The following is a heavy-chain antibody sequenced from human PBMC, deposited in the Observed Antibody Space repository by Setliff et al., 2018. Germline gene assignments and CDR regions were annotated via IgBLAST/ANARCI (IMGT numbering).Heavy chain of an antibody. D-gene: IGHD3-9*01. J-gene: IGHJ4*02. CDR3: ACPDILTGLFDY. V-gene: IGHV3-48*03. CDR2: ISSSGSTI. CDR1: GFTFSSYE. Sequence: SCAASGFTFSSYEMNWVRQAPGKGLEWVSYISSSGSTIYYADSVKGRFTISRDNAKNSLYLQMNSLRAEDTAVYYCACPDILTGLFDYWGQGTQVTVSS.